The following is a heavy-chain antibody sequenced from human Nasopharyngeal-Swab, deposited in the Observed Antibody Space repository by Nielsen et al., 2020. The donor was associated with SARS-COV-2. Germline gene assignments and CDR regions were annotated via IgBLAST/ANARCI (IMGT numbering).Heavy chain of an antibody. J-gene: IGHJ6*02. CDR3: ARDFSAPLLAFYYYYGMDV. V-gene: IGHV3-7*01. CDR2: IKPDGSEK. D-gene: IGHD2-15*01. CDR1: GFTFSSYW. Sequence: GGSLRLSCAASGFTFSSYWMSWVRPAPGKGREWVANIKPDGSEKYYVDSVKGRFTISRDNAKNSLYLQMNSLRAEDTAVYYCARDFSAPLLAFYYYYGMDVWVLGTTVTVSS.